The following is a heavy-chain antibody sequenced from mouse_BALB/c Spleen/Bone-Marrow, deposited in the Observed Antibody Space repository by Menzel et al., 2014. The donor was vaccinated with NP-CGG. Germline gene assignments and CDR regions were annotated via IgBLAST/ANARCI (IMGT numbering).Heavy chain of an antibody. J-gene: IGHJ4*01. V-gene: IGHV2-3*01. Sequence: VKLVESGTGLVAPSQSLSITCTVSGFSLTNYGVSWVRQPPGKGLEWLGVIWGDGSTNYHSALISRLSVSKDNSKSQVFLKLNSLQTDDTATYYCAKQDYYRYGYAMDYWGQGTSVTVSS. CDR1: GFSLTNYG. D-gene: IGHD2-14*01. CDR3: AKQDYYRYGYAMDY. CDR2: IWGDGST.